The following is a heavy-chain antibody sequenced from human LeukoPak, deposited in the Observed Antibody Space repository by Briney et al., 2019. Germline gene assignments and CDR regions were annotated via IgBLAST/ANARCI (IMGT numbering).Heavy chain of an antibody. J-gene: IGHJ6*02. CDR1: GFTFSSYG. D-gene: IGHD1-20*01. CDR3: AKDWSHYNWNDQPYYYGMDV. CDR2: ISYDGSNK. V-gene: IGHV3-30*18. Sequence: PGRSLRLSCAASGFTFSSYGMHWVRQAPGKGLEWVAVISYDGSNKYYADSVKSRFTISRDNSKNTLYLQMNSLRAEDTAVYYCAKDWSHYNWNDQPYYYGMDVWGQGTTVTVSS.